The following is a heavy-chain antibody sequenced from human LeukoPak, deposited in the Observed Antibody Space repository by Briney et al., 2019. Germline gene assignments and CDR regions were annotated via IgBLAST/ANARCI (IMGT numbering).Heavy chain of an antibody. V-gene: IGHV3-20*04. CDR1: GFTFDDYG. CDR2: INWNGGRT. J-gene: IGHJ4*02. Sequence: RPGGSLRLSCAASGFTFDDYGMSWARQAPGKGLEWVSGINWNGGRTGYADSVKGRFTISRDNAKNSLYLQMNSLRAEDTALYYCARGDYGNYHYFDYWGPGALVTVSS. D-gene: IGHD4-11*01. CDR3: ARGDYGNYHYFDY.